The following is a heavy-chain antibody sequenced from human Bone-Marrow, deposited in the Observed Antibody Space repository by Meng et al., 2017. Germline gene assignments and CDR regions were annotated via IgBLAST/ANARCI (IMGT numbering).Heavy chain of an antibody. Sequence: SETLSLTCTVSGGSISSSSYYWGWIRQPPGKGLEWIGSIYYSGSTYYNPSLKSRVTISVDTSKNQFSLKLSSVTAADTAVYYCARPNSGSYYTDAFDSGGKG. CDR2: IYYSGST. CDR3: ARPNSGSYYTDAFDS. D-gene: IGHD3-10*01. CDR1: GGSISSSSYY. J-gene: IGHJ3*02. V-gene: IGHV4-39*07.